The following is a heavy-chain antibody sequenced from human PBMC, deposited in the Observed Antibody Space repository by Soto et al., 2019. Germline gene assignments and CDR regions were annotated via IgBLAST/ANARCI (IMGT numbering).Heavy chain of an antibody. CDR1: GFTFSNAW. Sequence: PGGSLRLSSAASGFTFSNAWMNWVRQAPGKGLEWVGRIKSKTDGGTTDYAAPVKGRFTLSRDDSKNTLYLQMNSLKTEDTAVYYSYYYDSSGYYYWGQGTLVTVSS. CDR3: YYYDSSGYYY. V-gene: IGHV3-15*07. D-gene: IGHD3-22*01. CDR2: IKSKTDGGTT. J-gene: IGHJ4*02.